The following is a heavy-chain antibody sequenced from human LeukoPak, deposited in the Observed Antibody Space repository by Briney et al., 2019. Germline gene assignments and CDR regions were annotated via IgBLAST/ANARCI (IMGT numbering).Heavy chain of an antibody. J-gene: IGHJ4*02. V-gene: IGHV3-30*18. CDR2: ISYDGSNT. CDR1: GFTFSSYG. CDR3: AKPYYYGSRSYMDY. Sequence: PGGSLRLSCAASGFTFSSYGMHWVRQAPGKGLEWVAVISYDGSNTYYADSVKGRFTISRDNFQNMLYLQMNSLRAEDTAVYYCAKPYYYGSRSYMDYWGQGTLVTVSS. D-gene: IGHD3-10*01.